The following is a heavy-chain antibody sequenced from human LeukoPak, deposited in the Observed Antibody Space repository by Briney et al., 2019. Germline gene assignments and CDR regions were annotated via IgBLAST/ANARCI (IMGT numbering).Heavy chain of an antibody. Sequence: GGSLRPSCAASGFIFSSHTMNWVRQAPGKGLEWVASISSSSSYIYYADSVKGRITISRDNAKNSLYLQMNSLRAEDTAVYYCARTGRDSYYFDYWGQGTLVTVSS. J-gene: IGHJ4*02. D-gene: IGHD5-24*01. CDR1: GFIFSSHT. V-gene: IGHV3-21*01. CDR3: ARTGRDSYYFDY. CDR2: ISSSSSYI.